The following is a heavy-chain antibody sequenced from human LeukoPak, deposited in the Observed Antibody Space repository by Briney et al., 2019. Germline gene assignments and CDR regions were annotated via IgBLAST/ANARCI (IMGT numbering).Heavy chain of an antibody. J-gene: IGHJ4*02. V-gene: IGHV1-69*04. CDR1: GGTFSSYA. Sequence: ASVKVSFKASGGTFSSYAISWVRQPPGQGLEWMGRIIPILGIANYAQKFQGRVTITADKSTSTAYMELSSLRSEDTAVYYCARERYYDSSGYFFDYWGQGTLVTVSS. CDR3: ARERYYDSSGYFFDY. CDR2: IIPILGIA. D-gene: IGHD3-22*01.